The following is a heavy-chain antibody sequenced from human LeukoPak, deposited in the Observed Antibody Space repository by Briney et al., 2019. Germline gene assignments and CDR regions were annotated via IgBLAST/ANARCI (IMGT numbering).Heavy chain of an antibody. CDR2: ISGSGGST. J-gene: IGHJ4*02. CDR3: AKMTTVTYYFDY. Sequence: GGSLRLSCAASEFTFSSYAMSWVRQAPGKGLEWVSAISGSGGSTYYADSVKGRFTISRDSSKNTLYLQMNSLRAEDAAVYYCAKMTTVTYYFDYWGQGTLVTVSS. CDR1: EFTFSSYA. D-gene: IGHD4-11*01. V-gene: IGHV3-23*01.